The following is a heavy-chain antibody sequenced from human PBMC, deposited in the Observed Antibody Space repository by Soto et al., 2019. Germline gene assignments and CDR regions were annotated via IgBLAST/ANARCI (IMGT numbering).Heavy chain of an antibody. CDR1: GFTFSSSG. Sequence: QVQLVESGGGVVRPGRSLRLSCAASGFTFSSSGMQWARQTPGKGLEWVAVVSHAGSKKYYADSVKGRFTISRDNSNNTLYLQMNSLRIDDTSVYHCAKDIVVVVGATAWTFDYWGQGTLVTVSS. CDR3: AKDIVVVVGATAWTFDY. V-gene: IGHV3-30*18. D-gene: IGHD2-15*01. CDR2: VSHAGSKK. J-gene: IGHJ4*02.